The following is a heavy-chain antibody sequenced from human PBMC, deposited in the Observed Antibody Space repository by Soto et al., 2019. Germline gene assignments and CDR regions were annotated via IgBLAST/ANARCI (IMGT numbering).Heavy chain of an antibody. CDR2: INHSGST. D-gene: IGHD5-18*01. CDR1: VGSFSGYY. CDR3: ARGLATVTRYSYGPTFDY. V-gene: IGHV4-34*01. J-gene: IGHJ4*02. Sequence: PSETLSLTSAVYVGSFSGYYWSWIRQPRGKGLEWIGEINHSGSTNYNPSLKSRVTISVDTSKNQFSLKLSSVTAADTAVYYCARGLATVTRYSYGPTFDYWGQGTLVTVS.